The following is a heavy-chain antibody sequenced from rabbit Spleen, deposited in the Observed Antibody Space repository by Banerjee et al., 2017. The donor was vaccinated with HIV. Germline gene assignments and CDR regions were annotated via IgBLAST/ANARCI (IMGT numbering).Heavy chain of an antibody. J-gene: IGHJ4*01. CDR3: ARDLVAVIGWNFNL. CDR1: GFSFSDRDV. CDR2: INTATAKG. Sequence: QEQLEESGGGLVKPEGSLTLNCEASGFSFSDRDVMCWVRQGPGKRLEWIACINTATAKGVYARWAKGRFTISKTSSTTVTLQMTSLTAADTATYFCARDLVAVIGWNFNLWGQGTLVTVS. V-gene: IGHV1S45*01. D-gene: IGHD1-1*01.